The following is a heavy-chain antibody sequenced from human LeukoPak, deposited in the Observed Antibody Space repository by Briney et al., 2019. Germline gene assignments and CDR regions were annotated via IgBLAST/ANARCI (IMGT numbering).Heavy chain of an antibody. J-gene: IGHJ4*02. V-gene: IGHV3-23*01. CDR1: GFTFSSYE. CDR2: ISGSGGST. D-gene: IGHD1-1*01. Sequence: PGGSLRLSCAASGFTFSSYEMNWVRQAPGKGLEWVSAISGSGGSTYYADSVKGRFTISRDNSKNTLYLQMNSLRAEDTAVYYCAKKEFGNDDFALDYWGQGTLVTVSS. CDR3: AKKEFGNDDFALDY.